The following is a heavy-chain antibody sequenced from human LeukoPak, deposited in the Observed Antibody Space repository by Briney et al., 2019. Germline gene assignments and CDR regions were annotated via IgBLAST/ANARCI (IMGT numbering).Heavy chain of an antibody. V-gene: IGHV4-59*01. J-gene: IGHJ6*03. CDR1: GGSIRSYY. CDR2: IYYSGST. CDR3: ARGGGQSYYYYYMDV. D-gene: IGHD2-15*01. Sequence: SETLSLTCTVSGGSIRSYYWSWIRQPPGKELEWIGYIYYSGSTNYNPSLKSRVTISVDTSKNQFSLKLSSVTAADTAVYYCARGGGQSYYYYYMDVWGKGTTVTVSS.